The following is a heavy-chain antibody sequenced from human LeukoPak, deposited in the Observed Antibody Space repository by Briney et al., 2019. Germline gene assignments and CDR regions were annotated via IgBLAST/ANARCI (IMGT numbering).Heavy chain of an antibody. CDR2: ITTGSSGM. CDR3: ARGYSGWYSGY. D-gene: IGHD6-19*01. Sequence: AGSLSLYCAATGFTFSSYNMSWVRQAQGKELEWVSSITTGSSGMYYADSVQGRFTISRDNAKNSLYLQMNSLRAEDTAVYYCARGYSGWYSGYWGQGALVTVSS. CDR1: GFTFSSYN. V-gene: IGHV3-21*01. J-gene: IGHJ4*02.